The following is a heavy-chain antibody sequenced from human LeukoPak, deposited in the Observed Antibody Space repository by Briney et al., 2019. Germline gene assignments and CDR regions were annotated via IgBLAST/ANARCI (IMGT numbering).Heavy chain of an antibody. CDR1: GGSFSGYY. J-gene: IGHJ4*02. D-gene: IGHD2-21*02. CDR2: INHSGST. CDR3: ARAVVTAIPAY. V-gene: IGHV4-34*01. Sequence: PSETLSLTCAVYGGSFSGYYWSWIRQPPGKGLEWIGEINHSGSTNYNPSLKSRVTISVDTSKNQFSLKLSSVTPADTAVYYCARAVVTAIPAYWGQGTLVTVSS.